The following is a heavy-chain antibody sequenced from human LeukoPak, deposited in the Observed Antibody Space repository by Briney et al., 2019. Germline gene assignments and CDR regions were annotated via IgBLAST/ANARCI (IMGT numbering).Heavy chain of an antibody. V-gene: IGHV4-30-4*01. CDR2: IYYSGST. CDR1: GGSVSSGDCY. CDR3: ARDRYKNYYGMDV. J-gene: IGHJ6*04. Sequence: SETLSLTCTVSGGSVSSGDCYWSWIRQPPGKGLEWIGSIYYSGSTYYNPSLKSRVTISVDTSKNQFSLNLRSVTAADTAVYYCARDRYKNYYGMDVWGKGTTVTVSS. D-gene: IGHD1-1*01.